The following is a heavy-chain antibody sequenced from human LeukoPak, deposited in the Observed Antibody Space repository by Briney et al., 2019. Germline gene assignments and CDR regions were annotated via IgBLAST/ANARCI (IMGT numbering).Heavy chain of an antibody. V-gene: IGHV3-23*01. CDR2: VCDSGGST. D-gene: IGHD2-2*01. CDR3: AKTPAKYCSSTSCKYYFDY. J-gene: IGHJ4*02. Sequence: PGGSLRLSCAASGFTFSNYAMSWVRQAPGKGLEWVSAVCDSGGSTYYADSVKGRFTISRDNSKNTLYLQMNSLRAEDTAVYYCAKTPAKYCSSTSCKYYFDYWGQGTLVTVSS. CDR1: GFTFSNYA.